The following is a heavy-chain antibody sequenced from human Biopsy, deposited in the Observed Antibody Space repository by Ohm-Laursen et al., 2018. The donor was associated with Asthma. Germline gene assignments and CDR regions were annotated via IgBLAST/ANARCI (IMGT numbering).Heavy chain of an antibody. J-gene: IGHJ4*02. CDR3: ARGYSTSWYFGY. CDR1: GTHFGSYN. V-gene: IGHV3-30-3*01. Sequence: SLRLSCAASGTHFGSYNMHWARQAPGKGLEWVAVITFDGSTQHYGDSVKGRFTISRDNPKKSVYLQLDSLRVEDTAVYYCARGYSTSWYFGYWGQGTVVTVSS. CDR2: ITFDGSTQ. D-gene: IGHD6-13*01.